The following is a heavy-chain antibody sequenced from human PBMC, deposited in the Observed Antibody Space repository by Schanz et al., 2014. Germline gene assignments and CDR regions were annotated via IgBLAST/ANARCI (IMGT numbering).Heavy chain of an antibody. CDR2: FT. D-gene: IGHD1-1*01. CDR3: VRELSGGTFDY. V-gene: IGHV1-2*06. Sequence: QVQLVQSGAELKNPGASVKVSCKASGYSFSAYYIHWMRQAPGQGLEWLGRFTHISQKFQGRVTMTRDTSSTTAYMELTSLSSDDTAVYYCVRELSGGTFDYWGQGALVTVSS. J-gene: IGHJ4*02. CDR1: GYSFSAYY.